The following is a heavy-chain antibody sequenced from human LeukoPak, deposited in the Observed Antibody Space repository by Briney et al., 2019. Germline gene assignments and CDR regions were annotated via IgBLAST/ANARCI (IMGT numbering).Heavy chain of an antibody. V-gene: IGHV3-48*01. J-gene: IGHJ4*02. CDR1: EFTFSSYS. D-gene: IGHD3-9*01. CDR2: ISSSSTI. Sequence: GGSLRLSCAASEFTFSSYSMSWVRQAPGKGLEWVSYISSSSTIYYADSVKGRFTISRDNAKNSLYLQMNSLRAEDTAVYYCAGLDYDILTGPNDYWGQGTLVTVSS. CDR3: AGLDYDILTGPNDY.